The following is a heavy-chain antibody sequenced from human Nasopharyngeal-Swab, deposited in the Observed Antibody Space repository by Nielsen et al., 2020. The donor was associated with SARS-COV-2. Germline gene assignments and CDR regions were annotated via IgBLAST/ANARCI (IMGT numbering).Heavy chain of an antibody. V-gene: IGHV3-23*01. CDR1: GCTFSSYA. CDR3: AKVSWEWELLRWYFDY. Sequence: GGSLRLSCAASGCTFSSYAMSWVRQAPGKGLEWVSAISGSGGSTYYADSVKGRFTISRDNSKNTLYLQMNSLRAEDTAVYYCAKVSWEWELLRWYFDYWGQGTLVTVSS. J-gene: IGHJ4*02. CDR2: ISGSGGST. D-gene: IGHD1-26*01.